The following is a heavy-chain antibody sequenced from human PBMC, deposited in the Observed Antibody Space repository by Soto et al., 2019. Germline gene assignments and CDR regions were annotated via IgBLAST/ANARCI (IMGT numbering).Heavy chain of an antibody. Sequence: EVQLVESGGGLVKPGGSLRLCCAASGFTFSSDSMNWVRRAPGKGLEWVSSISSSSSYIYYADSVKGRFTISRDNAKKSLYLQVNSLRAEDTAVYYCERIPGPEMYYFDYWGQGTLVTVSS. D-gene: IGHD2-21*01. J-gene: IGHJ4*02. CDR1: GFTFSSDS. CDR3: ERIPGPEMYYFDY. CDR2: ISSSSSYI. V-gene: IGHV3-21*01.